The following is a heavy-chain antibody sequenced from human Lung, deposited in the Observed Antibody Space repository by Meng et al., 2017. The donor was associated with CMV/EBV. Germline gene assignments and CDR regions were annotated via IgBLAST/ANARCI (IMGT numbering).Heavy chain of an antibody. D-gene: IGHD3-10*01. CDR2: IYSGGST. J-gene: IGHJ6*01. CDR1: GFTVSDNY. V-gene: IGHV3-66*02. CDR3: ARDLEWFGSGGYFGMDV. Sequence: GEXXKISCAASGFTVSDNYMSWVRQAPGKGLEWVSVIYSGGSTYYADSVKGRFTISRDNSKNTLYLQMNSLRAEDTAVYYCARDLEWFGSGGYFGMDVWGRGNXVTGAS.